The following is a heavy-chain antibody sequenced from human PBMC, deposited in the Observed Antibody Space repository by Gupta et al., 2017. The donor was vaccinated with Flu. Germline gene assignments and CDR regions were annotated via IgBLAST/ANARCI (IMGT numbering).Heavy chain of an antibody. CDR2: ISGSGGST. J-gene: IGHJ4*02. CDR3: AKDLVRGGATTAFDY. D-gene: IGHD1-26*01. Sequence: EVQLLESGGGLVQPGGSLRLSCAASGFTFSSYAQSWVRQAPGKGLEWVSAISGSGGSTYYADSVKGRFTISRDNSKNTLYLQMNSLRAEDTAVYYCAKDLVRGGATTAFDYWGQGTLVTVSS. CDR1: GFTFSSYA. V-gene: IGHV3-23*01.